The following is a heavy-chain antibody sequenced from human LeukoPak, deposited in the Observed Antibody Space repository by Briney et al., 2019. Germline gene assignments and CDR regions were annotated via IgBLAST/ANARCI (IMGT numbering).Heavy chain of an antibody. CDR1: RFIFSNYW. V-gene: IGHV3-7*03. Sequence: PGGSLRLSCAASRFIFSNYWMRWVRQAPGKGLEWVANIKQVGREKYYVDSVKGRFTISRDNAKNPLSLQMASLRAEDTAVYYCPRDPMGPYYGMDVWGQGTTVTVSS. CDR3: PRDPMGPYYGMDV. D-gene: IGHD5-24*01. CDR2: IKQVGREK. J-gene: IGHJ6*02.